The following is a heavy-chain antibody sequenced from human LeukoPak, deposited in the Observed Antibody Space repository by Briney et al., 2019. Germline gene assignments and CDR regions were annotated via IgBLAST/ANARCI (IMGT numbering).Heavy chain of an antibody. V-gene: IGHV3-21*01. CDR2: ISSSSLYI. D-gene: IGHD5-24*01. J-gene: IGHJ4*02. CDR1: GFTLSTYS. CDR3: AREGDGYHSPIDY. Sequence: GGSLRLSCAASGFTLSTYSLNWVRQAPGKGLEWVSSISSSSLYIYYADSVKGRFTISRDNAKNSLFLQMNSLRAEDTAVYYCAREGDGYHSPIDYWGQGTLVTVSS.